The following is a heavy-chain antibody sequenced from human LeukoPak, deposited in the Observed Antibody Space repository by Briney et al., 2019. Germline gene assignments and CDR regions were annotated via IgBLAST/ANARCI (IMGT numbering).Heavy chain of an antibody. D-gene: IGHD2-15*01. V-gene: IGHV4-39*07. J-gene: IGHJ4*02. CDR3: ARVVASTSIDS. CDR2: IFYSGST. Sequence: SETLSLTCTVSGGSISTSNYYWGWIRQPPGKGLEWIGNIFYSGSTYYGPSLKSRLTISLDTSRNQFSLKLNSVTAADTAIYYCARVVASTSIDSWGQGTLVTVSS. CDR1: GGSISTSNYY.